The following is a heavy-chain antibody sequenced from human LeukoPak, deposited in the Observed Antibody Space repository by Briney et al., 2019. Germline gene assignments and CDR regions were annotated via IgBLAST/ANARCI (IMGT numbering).Heavy chain of an antibody. CDR3: ARGVVGATAFAY. CDR2: IYASGST. CDR1: GGSISGYT. Sequence: SETLFLTGTVSGGSISGYTWSWIRQPAGKGLEWIGRIYASGSTNYNPSLQGRVTMSVDTSRGQFFLMVHSVTAADTAVYYCARGVVGATAFAYWGQGTVVTASS. V-gene: IGHV4-4*07. J-gene: IGHJ4*02. D-gene: IGHD1-26*01.